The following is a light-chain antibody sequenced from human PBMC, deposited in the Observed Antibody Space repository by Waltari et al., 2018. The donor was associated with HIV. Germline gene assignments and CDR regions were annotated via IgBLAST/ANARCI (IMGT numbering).Light chain of an antibody. V-gene: IGLV6-57*04. CDR2: EDT. J-gene: IGLJ2*01. CDR3: QSYDTTNHLI. CDR1: SVTLASHS. Sequence: FMLTHPHSMSASPGTTVTISCTRTSVTLASHSVPLSQQRPGGAPTTVVFEDTQRPSGVPERVSGSIDSSSNSASLTISGLKTEDEADYYCQSYDTTNHLIFGGGTKVTVL.